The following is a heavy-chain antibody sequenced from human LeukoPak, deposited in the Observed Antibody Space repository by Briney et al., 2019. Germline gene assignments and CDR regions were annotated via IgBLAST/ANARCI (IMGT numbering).Heavy chain of an antibody. Sequence: PGGSLRLSCAASGFIFSSYMMTWVRQAPGKGLEWVSVISATGYTTYYADSVKGRFTISRDNSKSTLYLQMNSLRAEDTAVYYCAKRGDYRVGKNYFDPWGQGTLVTVSS. J-gene: IGHJ5*02. CDR3: AKRGDYRVGKNYFDP. D-gene: IGHD2-21*01. CDR2: ISATGYTT. CDR1: GFIFSSYM. V-gene: IGHV3-23*01.